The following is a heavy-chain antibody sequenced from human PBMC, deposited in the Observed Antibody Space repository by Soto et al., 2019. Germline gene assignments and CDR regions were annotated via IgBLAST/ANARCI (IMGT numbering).Heavy chain of an antibody. CDR3: PHKLFYGDSGGSFDS. J-gene: IGHJ4*02. CDR1: GFSLSTSGVG. D-gene: IGHD2-21*02. V-gene: IGHV2-5*02. Sequence: QITLKESGPTLVKPTQTLTLTCTFSGFSLSTSGVGLGWIRQPPGKALEWLAAIFWDDDKRYSPSLKSRLTIPKDTPKTQGVLTMPNMAPVEKATYYCPHKLFYGDSGGSFDSWAKGTLVPVS. CDR2: IFWDDDK.